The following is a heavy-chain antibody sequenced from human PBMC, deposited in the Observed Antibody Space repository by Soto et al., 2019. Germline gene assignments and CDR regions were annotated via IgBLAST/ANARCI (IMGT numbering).Heavy chain of an antibody. J-gene: IGHJ4*02. Sequence: EVQLVESGGGLVKPGGSLRLSCAASGFTFSNAWMSWVRQAPGKGLEWVGRIKSKTDGGTTDYAAPVKGRFTISRDDSKNTLYLQMNSLKTADTAVYYCTAQLLWFGELLRADYWGQGTLVTVSS. D-gene: IGHD3-10*01. CDR1: GFTFSNAW. V-gene: IGHV3-15*01. CDR2: IKSKTDGGTT. CDR3: TAQLLWFGELLRADY.